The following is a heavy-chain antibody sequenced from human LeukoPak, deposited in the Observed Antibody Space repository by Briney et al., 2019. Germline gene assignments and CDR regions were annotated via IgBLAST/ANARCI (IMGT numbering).Heavy chain of an antibody. Sequence: ASVKVSCKASGYTFTSYAMNWVRQGPGQGLEWMGWINTNTGNPTYAQGFTGRFVFSLDTSVSTAYLQISSLKAEDTAVYYCARDTSPVYSGYDPTFDYWGQGTLVTVSS. D-gene: IGHD5-12*01. CDR2: INTNTGNP. CDR3: ARDTSPVYSGYDPTFDY. V-gene: IGHV7-4-1*02. J-gene: IGHJ4*02. CDR1: GYTFTSYA.